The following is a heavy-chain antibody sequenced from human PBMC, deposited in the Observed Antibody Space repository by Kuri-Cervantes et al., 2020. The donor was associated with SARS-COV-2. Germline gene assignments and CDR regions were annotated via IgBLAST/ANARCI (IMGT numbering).Heavy chain of an antibody. V-gene: IGHV3-33*08. CDR3: ARAVYNSGFFDF. J-gene: IGHJ4*02. D-gene: IGHD2-8*01. CDR2: LWEDGSNG. CDR1: GFTFSTFG. Sequence: GGSLRLSCAASGFTFSTFGMHWVRQAPGKGPEWVAGLWEDGSNGKYADSAKGRFSISRDNSKKTLYLQMNSLRDEDTAVYYCARAVYNSGFFDFWGQGTLVTVSS.